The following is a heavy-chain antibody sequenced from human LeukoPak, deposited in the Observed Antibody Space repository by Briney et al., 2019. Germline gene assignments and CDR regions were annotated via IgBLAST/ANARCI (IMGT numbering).Heavy chain of an antibody. CDR1: GYTLTELS. CDR2: FDPEDGET. J-gene: IGHJ1*01. D-gene: IGHD3-22*01. Sequence: ASVRVSCKVSGYTLTELSIHWVRQAPGKGLEWMGGFDPEDGETIYAQRFQGRVTMTEDTSTDTAYMELSSLRSEDAAVYYCATVSYYYGSSGYQGYFQHWGQGTLVTVSP. CDR3: ATVSYYYGSSGYQGYFQH. V-gene: IGHV1-24*01.